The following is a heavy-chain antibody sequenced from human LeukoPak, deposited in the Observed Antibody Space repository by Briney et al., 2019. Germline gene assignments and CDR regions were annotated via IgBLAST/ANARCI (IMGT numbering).Heavy chain of an antibody. CDR1: GGPISSYY. J-gene: IGHJ4*02. CDR3: ARVQAYGGKGYFDY. V-gene: IGHV4-59*01. CDR2: IYYSGST. Sequence: PSETLSLTCTVSGGPISSYYWSWIRQSPGKGLEWIGYIYYSGSTNYNPSLKSRVTISVDTSKNQFSLKLSSVTAADTAVYYGARVQAYGGKGYFDYWGQGTLVTVSS. D-gene: IGHD4-23*01.